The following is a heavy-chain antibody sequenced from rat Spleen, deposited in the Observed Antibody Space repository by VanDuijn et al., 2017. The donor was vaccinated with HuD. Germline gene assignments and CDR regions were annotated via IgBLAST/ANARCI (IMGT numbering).Heavy chain of an antibody. D-gene: IGHD1-9*01. Sequence: EVQLVESGGGLVQPGGSMKLSCAASGFTFSDYNMAWVRQAPKKGLEWVASISYEGSSTFYGDSVKGRFTISRDNSKSTLSLQMDSLRSEDTATYYCARRHYGYTDYFDYWGQGVMVTVSS. CDR3: ARRHYGYTDYFDY. J-gene: IGHJ2*01. CDR2: ISYEGSST. V-gene: IGHV5-22*01. CDR1: GFTFSDYN.